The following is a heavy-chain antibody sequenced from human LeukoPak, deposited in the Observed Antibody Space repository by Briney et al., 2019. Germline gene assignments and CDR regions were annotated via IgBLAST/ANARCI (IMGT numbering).Heavy chain of an antibody. Sequence: GESLKISCKGSGYSFTSYWISWVRQTPGKGLEWMGRIDPSDSYTNYSPSFQGHVTISADKSISTAYLQWSSLKASDTAMYYCASTGYSSGWPERFDYWGQGTLVTVSS. J-gene: IGHJ4*02. CDR3: ASTGYSSGWPERFDY. CDR1: GYSFTSYW. D-gene: IGHD6-19*01. CDR2: IDPSDSYT. V-gene: IGHV5-10-1*01.